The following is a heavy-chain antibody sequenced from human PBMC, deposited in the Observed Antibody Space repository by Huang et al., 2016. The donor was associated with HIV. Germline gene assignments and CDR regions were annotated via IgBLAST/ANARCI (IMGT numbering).Heavy chain of an antibody. J-gene: IGHJ4*02. CDR3: ASQHIGAAATWF. D-gene: IGHD6-13*01. CDR2: VYQSGST. CDR1: GDFISSTNYY. Sequence: VSGDFISSTNYYWGWIRQSPGKGLEWVGSVYQSGSTNYTPSLKSRVTLSVDTSRNQFSLRLNSVTAADTAVYYCASQHIGAAATWFWGRGTQVAVSS. V-gene: IGHV4-39*01.